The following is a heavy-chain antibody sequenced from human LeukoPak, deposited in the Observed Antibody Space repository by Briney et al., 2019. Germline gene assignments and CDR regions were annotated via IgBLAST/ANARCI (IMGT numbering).Heavy chain of an antibody. CDR2: IYYSGST. D-gene: IGHD3-10*01. Sequence: PSETLSLTCTVSGGSTSSYYWSWIRQPPGKGLEWNGYIYYSGSTNYNPSLKSRVTISVDTSKNQFSLKLSSVTAADTAVYYCARHWRYYGSGSYHNWFDPWGQGTLVTVSS. J-gene: IGHJ5*02. V-gene: IGHV4-59*08. CDR3: ARHWRYYGSGSYHNWFDP. CDR1: GGSTSSYY.